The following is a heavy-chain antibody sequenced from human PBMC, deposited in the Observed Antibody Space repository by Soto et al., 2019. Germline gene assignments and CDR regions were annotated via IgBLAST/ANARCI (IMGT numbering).Heavy chain of an antibody. CDR3: ERGRVIIGFDI. V-gene: IGHV1-8*01. D-gene: IGHD3-22*01. CDR2: MNPHSGNT. J-gene: IGHJ3*02. Sequence: QVQLVQSGAEVKKPGASVKVSCKASGYTFTGYDINWVRQATGQGLEWMGWMNPHSGNTNHAQKFKGRATMTRNTSMSSAYVELRSVRSEDTAMYYCERGRVIIGFDIWGQGTMVTVSS. CDR1: GYTFTGYD.